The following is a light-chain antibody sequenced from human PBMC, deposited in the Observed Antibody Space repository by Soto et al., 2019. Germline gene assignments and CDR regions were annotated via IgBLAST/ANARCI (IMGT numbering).Light chain of an antibody. CDR2: EGS. CDR3: CSYAGSNTFVV. V-gene: IGLV2-23*03. J-gene: IGLJ2*01. CDR1: SSDIGSYNL. Sequence: QSALTQPASVSGSPGQSITISCTGTSSDIGSYNLVSWYQQYPGKAPKVMIYEGSKRPSGVSNRFSGSKSGNTASLTISGLQAEDEADYYCCSYAGSNTFVVFGGGTNLTVL.